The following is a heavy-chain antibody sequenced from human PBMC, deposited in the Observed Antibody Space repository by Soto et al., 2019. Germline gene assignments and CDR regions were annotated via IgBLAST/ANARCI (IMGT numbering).Heavy chain of an antibody. Sequence: PETLSLTCAVYGGSFSGCYWSWIRQPPGKGLEWIGEINHSGSTNYNPSLKSRVTISVDTSKNQFSLKLSSVTAADTAVYYCTRVLAAAGKNNYYYYYGMDVWGQWTTVTVS. CDR3: TRVLAAAGKNNYYYYYGMDV. V-gene: IGHV4-34*01. J-gene: IGHJ6*02. CDR2: INHSGST. CDR1: GGSFSGCY. D-gene: IGHD6-13*01.